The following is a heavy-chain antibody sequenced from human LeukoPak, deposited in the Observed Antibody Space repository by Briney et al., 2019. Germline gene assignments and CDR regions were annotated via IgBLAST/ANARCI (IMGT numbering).Heavy chain of an antibody. CDR1: GFTPSSYA. Sequence: PGGSLRPSFAPSGFTPSSYAMHRVRQAPGKGLEWVAVISYDGSNKYYADSVKGRFTISRDNSKNTLYLQMNSLRAEDTAVYCYESRDSCLYWGLRTLVTVSS. CDR3: ESRDSCLY. CDR2: ISYDGSNK. D-gene: IGHD3/OR15-3a*01. J-gene: IGHJ4*02. V-gene: IGHV3-30-3*01.